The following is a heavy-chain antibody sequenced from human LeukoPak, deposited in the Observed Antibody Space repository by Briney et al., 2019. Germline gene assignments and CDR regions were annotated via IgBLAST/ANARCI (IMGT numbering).Heavy chain of an antibody. V-gene: IGHV4-39*07. CDR2: IYFGGGT. D-gene: IGHD4-23*01. J-gene: IGHJ4*02. CDR3: ARGPPFLGNLF. Sequence: SETLSLTCTVSGDSISGSTYYWGWIRQPPGKGLEWIGSIYFGGGTYYNPSLKSRITISLDGSKNQFSLRLTSTTAADTAVYYCARGPPFLGNLFWGQGTLVTVSS. CDR1: GDSISGSTYY.